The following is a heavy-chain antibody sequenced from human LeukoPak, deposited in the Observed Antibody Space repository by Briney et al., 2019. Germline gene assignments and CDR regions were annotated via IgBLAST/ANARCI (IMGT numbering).Heavy chain of an antibody. Sequence: SGGSLRLSCVASGFTFSSYAIHWVRQAPGKGPEWVAIISYDGSDKYYADSVKGRFTISRDNAKNSLYLQMNSLRAEDTAVYYCARAPTSLFDYWGQGTLVTVSS. CDR3: ARAPTSLFDY. D-gene: IGHD3-10*01. V-gene: IGHV3-30-3*01. CDR1: GFTFSSYA. CDR2: ISYDGSDK. J-gene: IGHJ4*02.